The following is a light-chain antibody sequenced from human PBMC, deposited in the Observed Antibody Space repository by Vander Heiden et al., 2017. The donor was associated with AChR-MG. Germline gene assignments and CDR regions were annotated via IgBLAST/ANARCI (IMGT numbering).Light chain of an antibody. Sequence: SSELTQYPAVSVALGQTVRITCQGDSLRSYYASWYKQKPGQAPLLVIYRKNNRPSGIPDRFSGSSSGNTASLTSTGAQAEDEADYYCNSRDSSGNHLVFGGGTTLTVL. J-gene: IGLJ2*01. CDR2: RKN. CDR3: NSRDSSGNHLV. CDR1: SLRSYY. V-gene: IGLV3-19*01.